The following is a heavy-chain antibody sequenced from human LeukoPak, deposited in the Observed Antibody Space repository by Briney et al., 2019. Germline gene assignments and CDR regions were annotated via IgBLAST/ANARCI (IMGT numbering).Heavy chain of an antibody. CDR3: ARAVVRGVHYYGMDV. Sequence: ASVKVSCKASGYTFTGYYMHWVRQAPGQGLEWMGWINPNSGGTNYAQKFQGWVTMTRDKSIGTVYMELSRLRSDDTAVYYCARAVVRGVHYYGMDVWGKGTTVTVSS. D-gene: IGHD3-10*01. V-gene: IGHV1-2*04. CDR1: GYTFTGYY. J-gene: IGHJ6*04. CDR2: INPNSGGT.